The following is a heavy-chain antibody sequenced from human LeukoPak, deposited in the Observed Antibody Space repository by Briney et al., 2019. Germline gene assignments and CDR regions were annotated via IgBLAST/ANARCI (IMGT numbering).Heavy chain of an antibody. CDR3: ARDEVAVAGVLDY. CDR2: IIPIFGTA. D-gene: IGHD6-19*01. CDR1: GGTFSSYA. J-gene: IGHJ4*02. V-gene: IGHV1-69*01. Sequence: SVKVSCKASGGTFSSYAISWVRQAPGQGLEWMGGIIPIFGTANYAQKFQGRVTITADESTSTAHMELSSLRSEDTAVYYCARDEVAVAGVLDYWGQGTLVTVSS.